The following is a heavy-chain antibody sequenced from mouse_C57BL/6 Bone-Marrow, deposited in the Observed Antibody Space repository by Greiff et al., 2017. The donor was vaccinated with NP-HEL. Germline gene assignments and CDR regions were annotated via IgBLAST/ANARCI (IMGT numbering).Heavy chain of an antibody. CDR2: IDPSDRYT. D-gene: IGHD2-1*01. CDR3: ARSDLLGDAMDY. Sequence: QVQLQQPGAELVKPGASVKLSCKASGYTFTSYWLQWVKQRPGQGLEWIGEIDPSDRYTNYTQKFKGKATLPVDTSSITAYMQLSSLTSEDSAVYYCARSDLLGDAMDYWGQGTSVTVSS. J-gene: IGHJ4*01. CDR1: GYTFTSYW. V-gene: IGHV1-50*01.